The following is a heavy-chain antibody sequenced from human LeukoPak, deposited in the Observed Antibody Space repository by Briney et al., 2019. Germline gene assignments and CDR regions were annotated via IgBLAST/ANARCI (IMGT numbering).Heavy chain of an antibody. CDR2: IYYSGST. Sequence: SETLSLTCTVSGGSISSSSYYWGWIRQPPGKGLEWIGSIYYSGSTYYNPSLKSRVTISVDTSKNQFSLKLSSVTAADTAVYFCAREGTTGWAFWGPGTLVTVSS. CDR1: GGSISSSSYY. D-gene: IGHD1-1*01. CDR3: AREGTTGWAF. V-gene: IGHV4-39*07. J-gene: IGHJ4*02.